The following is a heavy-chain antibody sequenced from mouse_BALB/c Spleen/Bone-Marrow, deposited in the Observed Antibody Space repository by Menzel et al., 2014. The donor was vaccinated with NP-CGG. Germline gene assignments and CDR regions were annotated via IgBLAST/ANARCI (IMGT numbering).Heavy chain of an antibody. CDR2: INPSNGRT. CDR3: APYYYGSIYGFYWYFDG. CDR1: GYTFTSYW. J-gene: IGHJ1*01. D-gene: IGHD1-1*01. V-gene: IGHV1S81*02. Sequence: QVQLQQSGAELVKPGASVKLSCKASGYTFTSYWMHWVKQRPGQGLEWVGEINPSNGRTNYNEKFKSKATLTVDKSFSTACMQLSSLTSEDSAVYYCAPYYYGSIYGFYWYFDGCGVWTTVTVSS.